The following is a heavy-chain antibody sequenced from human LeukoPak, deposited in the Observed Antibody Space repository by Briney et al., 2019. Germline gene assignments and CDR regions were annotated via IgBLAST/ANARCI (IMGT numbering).Heavy chain of an antibody. CDR1: GYSISSGYY. V-gene: IGHV4-38-2*01. CDR2: IYHSGST. Sequence: SETLSLTCAVSGYSISSGYYWGWIRQPPGKGLEWIGSIYHSGSTYYNPSLKSRVTISVDTSKNQFSLKLSSVTAADTAVYYCARVPTHGASDIWGQGTMVTVSS. J-gene: IGHJ3*02. CDR3: ARVPTHGASDI.